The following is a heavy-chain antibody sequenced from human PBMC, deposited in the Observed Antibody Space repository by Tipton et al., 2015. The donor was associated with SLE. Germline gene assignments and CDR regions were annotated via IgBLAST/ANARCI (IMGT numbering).Heavy chain of an antibody. CDR1: GHTFSNYG. J-gene: IGHJ4*02. D-gene: IGHD1-1*01. Sequence: QSGAEVKKPGASVKVSCKASGHTFSNYGISWVRQAPGQGLEWMGWISTSNGNTHYAQHLQGRFTMTTDTSTNTAYMELRSLRSDDTAVYYCARDNEREVSFGYWGQGTLVTVSS. V-gene: IGHV1-18*01. CDR3: ARDNEREVSFGY. CDR2: ISTSNGNT.